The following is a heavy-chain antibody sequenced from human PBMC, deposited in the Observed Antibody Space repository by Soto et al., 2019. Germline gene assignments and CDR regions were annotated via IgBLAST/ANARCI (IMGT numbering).Heavy chain of an antibody. CDR3: ARNGDSSDYRGWFDP. Sequence: EVQLVESGGGLVQPGGSLRLSCAASGFTVSSNYMSWVRQAPGKGLEWVSVIYSGGTTYYADSVKGRFTISRDNSKNTLYLLMTSLRAEDTAVYYCARNGDSSDYRGWFDPWGQGTLVTVSS. CDR1: GFTVSSNY. V-gene: IGHV3-66*01. CDR2: IYSGGTT. D-gene: IGHD3-22*01. J-gene: IGHJ5*02.